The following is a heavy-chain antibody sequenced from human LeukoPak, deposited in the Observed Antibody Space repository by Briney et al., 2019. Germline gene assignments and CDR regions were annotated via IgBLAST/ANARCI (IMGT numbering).Heavy chain of an antibody. CDR3: ARDVDHMDV. V-gene: IGHV3-74*03. CDR2: ISSEGDAT. J-gene: IGHJ6*03. Sequence: GGSLRLSCAASGFTFSSYWMHWVRQAPGEGLMWASRISSEGDATKYADSVKGRFTVSRDNAKNSLYLQMNSLRAEDTAVYYCARDVDHMDVWGKGTTVTVSS. CDR1: GFTFSSYW.